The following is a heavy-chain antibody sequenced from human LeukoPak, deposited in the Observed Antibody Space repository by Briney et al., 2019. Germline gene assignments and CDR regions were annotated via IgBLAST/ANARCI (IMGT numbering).Heavy chain of an antibody. CDR2: IDDGGIDK. J-gene: IGHJ4*02. V-gene: IGHV3-74*03. CDR3: VRDYFGQLF. CDR1: GFKYNW. D-gene: IGHD3-10*01. Sequence: PGGSLRLSCALSGFKYNWMQWVRQAPGKGLEWISHIDDGGIDKKYADSVKGRFTMSGDNARDTVYLQMNSLRVEDTAIYYCVRDYFGQLFWGQGTPVTVSS.